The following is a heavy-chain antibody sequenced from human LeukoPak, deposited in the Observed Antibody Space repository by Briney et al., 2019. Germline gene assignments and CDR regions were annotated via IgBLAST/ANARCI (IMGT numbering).Heavy chain of an antibody. CDR3: ARTYYYDSSGYSAPPQYDY. D-gene: IGHD3-22*01. J-gene: IGHJ4*02. Sequence: PGGSLRLSCAASGFTFSNYAMTWVRQAPGKGLEWVSAISGSGGSTYYADSVKGRFTISRDNSKNTLYLQMNSLRAEDTAVYYCARTYYYDSSGYSAPPQYDYWGQGTLVTVSS. V-gene: IGHV3-23*01. CDR1: GFTFSNYA. CDR2: ISGSGGST.